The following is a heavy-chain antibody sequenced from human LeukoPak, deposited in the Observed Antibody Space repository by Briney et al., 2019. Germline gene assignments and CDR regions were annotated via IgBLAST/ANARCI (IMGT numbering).Heavy chain of an antibody. J-gene: IGHJ4*02. CDR3: ASGYSGYDGLDY. CDR2: INPNGGGT. D-gene: IGHD5-12*01. Sequence: GASVKVSCKASGYTFTGYYMHWVRQAPGQGLEWMGRINPNGGGTNYAQKFQGRVTMTRDTSISTAYMELSRLRSDDTAVYYCASGYSGYDGLDYWGQGTLVTVSS. V-gene: IGHV1-2*06. CDR1: GYTFTGYY.